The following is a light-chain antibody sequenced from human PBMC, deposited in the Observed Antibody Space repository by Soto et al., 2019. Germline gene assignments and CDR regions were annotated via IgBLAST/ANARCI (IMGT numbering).Light chain of an antibody. Sequence: DIVMTQSPDSLAVSLGERATINCKSSQSVLYSSNNKNYLAWYQQKPGQPPKLLIYWASTRESGVPDRFSGSGSGTDFTLTISSLQAEDVAVYYCQQYYSYPPFTFGPGTKVDIK. CDR3: QQYYSYPPFT. CDR2: WAS. V-gene: IGKV4-1*01. J-gene: IGKJ3*01. CDR1: QSVLYSSNNKNY.